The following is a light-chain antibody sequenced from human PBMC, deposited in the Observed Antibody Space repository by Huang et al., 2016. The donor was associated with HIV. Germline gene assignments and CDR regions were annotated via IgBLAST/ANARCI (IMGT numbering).Light chain of an antibody. Sequence: EIVMTQSPATLSVSPGERATLSCRASHRVTTNLAWYHQKPGQAPRRLIYGASTRATGVPARFSGSGSGTEFTLTISSLQSEDFAVYYCQQYNDWPPYTFGQGTKLEIK. V-gene: IGKV3-15*01. CDR1: HRVTTN. J-gene: IGKJ2*01. CDR2: GAS. CDR3: QQYNDWPPYT.